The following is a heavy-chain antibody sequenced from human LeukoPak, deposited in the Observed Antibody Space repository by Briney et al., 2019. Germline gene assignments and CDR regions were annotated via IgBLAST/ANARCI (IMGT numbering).Heavy chain of an antibody. CDR1: GGSINSFY. J-gene: IGHJ5*02. CDR3: ARRSAGIAGGPGFDP. D-gene: IGHD6-13*01. V-gene: IGHV4-4*09. Sequence: SETLSLTCTVSGGSINSFYWSWIRQPPGKGLERIGYIHSSGSTNYNPSLKSRVTISVDTSKNQVSLKLSSVTAADTAVYYCARRSAGIAGGPGFDPWGQGTLVTVSS. CDR2: IHSSGST.